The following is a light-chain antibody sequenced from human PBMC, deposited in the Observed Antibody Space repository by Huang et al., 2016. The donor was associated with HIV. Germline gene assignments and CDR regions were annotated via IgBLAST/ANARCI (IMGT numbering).Light chain of an antibody. CDR3: QQYYSIPGT. CDR2: AAS. CDR1: QDITDS. J-gene: IGKJ1*01. V-gene: IGKV1-NL1*01. Sequence: DIQMTQSPSSLSASVGDRVTITCRASQDITDSLAWYQQSPGKAPKLRVSAASRLESGGPSRFSASGSGALYTLTISSLQPEDLATYFCQQYYSIPGTFGQGTKVEIK.